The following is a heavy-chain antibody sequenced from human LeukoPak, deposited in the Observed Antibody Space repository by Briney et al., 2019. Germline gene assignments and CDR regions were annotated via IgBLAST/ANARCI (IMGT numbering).Heavy chain of an antibody. D-gene: IGHD5-18*01. V-gene: IGHV3-21*01. Sequence: GGSLRLSCAASGFTFSSYSVNWLRQAPGKALEWVSSISSSRSYIYYADPVKGRFTISRDNAKNSLYLQMNSLRAEDTAVYYCARLGYSYGGAYVGYWGQGTLVTVSS. CDR2: ISSSRSYI. CDR3: ARLGYSYGGAYVGY. CDR1: GFTFSSYS. J-gene: IGHJ4*02.